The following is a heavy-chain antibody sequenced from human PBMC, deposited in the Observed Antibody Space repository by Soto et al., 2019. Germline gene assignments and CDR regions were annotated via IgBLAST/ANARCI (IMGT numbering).Heavy chain of an antibody. CDR3: AREYFFDSSGNPPH. CDR1: GFTFSSYA. J-gene: IGHJ1*01. D-gene: IGHD3-22*01. Sequence: QVQLVESGGGVVQPGRSLRLSCAASGFTFSSYAMHWVRQAPGKGLEWVAVISSDGTSKYYADSGKGRFTISRDNSKNTLYRQMNSLRVEDTAVYYCAREYFFDSSGNPPHWGQGTLVNVSS. CDR2: ISSDGTSK. V-gene: IGHV3-30-3*01.